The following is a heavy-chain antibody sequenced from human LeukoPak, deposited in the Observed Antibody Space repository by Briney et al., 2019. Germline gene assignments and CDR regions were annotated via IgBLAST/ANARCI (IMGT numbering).Heavy chain of an antibody. J-gene: IGHJ4*02. Sequence: ASVKVSCKASGYTFNDYYMHWVRQAPGQGLEWMGWINPNTGTTNYAQKFRGRVTLTRDTSISTAYMELSSLTSDDTAVYYCARQSYGSSYYFDYWGQGTLVTVSS. V-gene: IGHV1-2*02. CDR2: INPNTGTT. CDR3: ARQSYGSSYYFDY. CDR1: GYTFNDYY. D-gene: IGHD6-6*01.